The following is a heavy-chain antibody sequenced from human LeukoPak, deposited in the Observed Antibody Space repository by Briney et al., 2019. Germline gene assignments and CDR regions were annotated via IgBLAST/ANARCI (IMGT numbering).Heavy chain of an antibody. J-gene: IGHJ4*02. D-gene: IGHD2-2*01. V-gene: IGHV5-51*01. CDR3: AIGVPAAMPFDY. CDR2: IYPGDSDT. CDR1: GYNFTPYW. Sequence: GESLKISCKGSGYNFTPYWIDWVRQMPGKGLEWMGVIYPGDSDTRYSPSFQGQVTISADKSISTAYLQWSSLKASDTAMYYCAIGVPAAMPFDYWGQGTLVTVSS.